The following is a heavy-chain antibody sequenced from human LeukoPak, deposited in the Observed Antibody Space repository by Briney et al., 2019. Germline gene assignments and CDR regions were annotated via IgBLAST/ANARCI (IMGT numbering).Heavy chain of an antibody. J-gene: IGHJ3*02. Sequence: QPGGSLRLSCAASGFTFSSYEMNWVRQAPGKGLEWVSYISSSGSTIYYADSVKGRFTISRDNAKNSLYLQMNSLRAEDTAVYYCARDGGSGGPDAFDIWGQGTMVTVSS. V-gene: IGHV3-48*03. CDR3: ARDGGSGGPDAFDI. CDR1: GFTFSSYE. D-gene: IGHD2-15*01. CDR2: ISSSGSTI.